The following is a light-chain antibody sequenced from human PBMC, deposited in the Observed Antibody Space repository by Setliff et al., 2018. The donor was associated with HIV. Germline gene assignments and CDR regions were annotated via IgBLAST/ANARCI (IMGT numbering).Light chain of an antibody. CDR1: ATDVGNYES. V-gene: IGLV2-23*02. CDR2: DVN. J-gene: IGLJ2*01. Sequence: QSALAQPASVSGSPGQSITISCTGSATDVGNYESVSWYQHHPGEVPKLIIYDVNKRPSGISNRFSGSKTGNSASLTISGLQAEDEADYYCCSYVSGDTWIFGGGTKVTVL. CDR3: CSYVSGDTWI.